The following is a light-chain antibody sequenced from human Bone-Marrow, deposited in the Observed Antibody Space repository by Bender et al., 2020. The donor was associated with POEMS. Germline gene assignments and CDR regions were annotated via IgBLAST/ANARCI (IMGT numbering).Light chain of an antibody. CDR1: SGHSSNV. CDR3: QTWGTGIWV. V-gene: IGLV4-69*01. J-gene: IGLJ3*02. CDR2: VNSDGRH. Sequence: QLVVTQSPSASASLGASVTLTCTLSSGHSSNVIAWHQQQPEKGPRYLMKVNSDGRHSKGDGIPDRFSGSSSGAERYLTISSLQSEDEADYYCQTWGTGIWVFGGGTKLTVL.